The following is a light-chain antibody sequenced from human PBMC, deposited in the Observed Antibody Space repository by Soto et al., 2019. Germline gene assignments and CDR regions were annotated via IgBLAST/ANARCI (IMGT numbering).Light chain of an antibody. CDR1: SSDVGGYNY. J-gene: IGLJ2*01. V-gene: IGLV2-14*03. Sequence: QSALTQPASVSGSPGQSITISCTGTSSDVGGYNYVSWYQQYPGKAPKLMIYDVSNRPPGVSNRFSGSNSGNTASLTISGLQADDEADYYCSSYTSSSTVVFGGGTKLTVL. CDR3: SSYTSSSTVV. CDR2: DVS.